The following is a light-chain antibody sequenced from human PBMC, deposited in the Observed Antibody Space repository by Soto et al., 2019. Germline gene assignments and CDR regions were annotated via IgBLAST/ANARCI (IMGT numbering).Light chain of an antibody. CDR1: SGHSNYA. J-gene: IGLJ2*01. CDR3: QTWVTGIHI. V-gene: IGLV4-69*01. CDR2: LNRDGSH. Sequence: QSVLTQSPSASASLGASVKLTCTLSSGHSNYAIAWHQQQPEKGPRFLMKLNRDGSHSKGDGIPDRFSGSSSGAERYLTISTLQSEDEADYYCQTWVTGIHIFGGGTKVTVL.